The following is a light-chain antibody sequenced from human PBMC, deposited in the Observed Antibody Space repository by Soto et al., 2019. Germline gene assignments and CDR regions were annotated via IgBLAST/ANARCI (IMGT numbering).Light chain of an antibody. CDR3: WSYTDIVLDVV. CDR1: SSDIADSDY. V-gene: IGLV2-14*01. CDR2: DVI. Sequence: QSVLTKPASVSGSPGQSITISCTGTSSDIADSDYVSWYLHLPGKAPKLLLFDVIPRHSGVSDRFSGSKSGNTASLTLSVIRPDDAADYDCWSYTDIVLDVVFGESSKGTVL. J-gene: IGLJ2*01.